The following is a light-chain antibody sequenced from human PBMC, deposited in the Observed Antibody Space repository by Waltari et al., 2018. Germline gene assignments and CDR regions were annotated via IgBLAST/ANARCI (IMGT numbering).Light chain of an antibody. CDR3: AVWDDSLTGQVI. CDR2: RNN. Sequence: QSVLTQPPSASGTPGQRVPISCSGSSSNIGTYYVYWYHQLPGTAPKLLIDRNNQRPAGVPDRFSGAKSGTSASLAISGLRSEDEADYYCAVWDDSLTGQVIFGGGTKLTVL. J-gene: IGLJ2*01. CDR1: SSNIGTYY. V-gene: IGLV1-47*01.